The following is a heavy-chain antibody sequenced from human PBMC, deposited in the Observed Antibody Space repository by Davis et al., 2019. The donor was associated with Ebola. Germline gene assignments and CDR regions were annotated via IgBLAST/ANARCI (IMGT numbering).Heavy chain of an antibody. CDR1: GYTFTSYY. CDR3: ARGRDGFTYDF. D-gene: IGHD5-24*01. V-gene: IGHV1-46*01. J-gene: IGHJ4*02. Sequence: ASVKVSCKASGYTFTSYYMHWVRQAPGQGLEWMGIINPSGGSTSYAQKFQGRVTITADKSKSTAYMELSSLRSEDTAVYYCARGRDGFTYDFWGQGTLVTVSS. CDR2: INPSGGST.